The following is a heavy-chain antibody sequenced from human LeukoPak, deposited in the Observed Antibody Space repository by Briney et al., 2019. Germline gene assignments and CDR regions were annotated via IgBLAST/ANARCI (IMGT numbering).Heavy chain of an antibody. V-gene: IGHV1-2*02. Sequence: ASVKVSCKASGYTFTGYYMHWVRQAPGQGLEWMGWINPNSGGTNYAQKFQGRVTMTRDTSISTAYMELSRLRSDDTAVYYCARGQGGYYDFWSGLKLWGQGTLVTVSS. J-gene: IGHJ4*02. CDR1: GYTFTGYY. CDR3: ARGQGGYYDFWSGLKL. CDR2: INPNSGGT. D-gene: IGHD3-3*01.